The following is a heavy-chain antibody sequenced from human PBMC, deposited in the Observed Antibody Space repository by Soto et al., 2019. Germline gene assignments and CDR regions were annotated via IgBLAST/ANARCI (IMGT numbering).Heavy chain of an antibody. CDR3: GRVFGAYNFVDW. CDR1: GFTFSGFL. D-gene: IGHD3-3*01. Sequence: EVLLVESGGGLVQPGGSMRLPFAASGFTFSGFLMSWVRQAPGEGLEWVANIRYDESEQDYVDSVEGRFTISRDNAKNSLFLQMHSLRAEDTAVYFCGRVFGAYNFVDWWGQGTLVTVSS. CDR2: IRYDESEQ. J-gene: IGHJ4*02. V-gene: IGHV3-7*01.